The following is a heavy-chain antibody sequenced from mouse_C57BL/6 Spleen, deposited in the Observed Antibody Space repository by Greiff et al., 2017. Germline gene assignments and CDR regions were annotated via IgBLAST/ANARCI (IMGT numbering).Heavy chain of an antibody. CDR3: ARRGVYYDYDEAMDY. J-gene: IGHJ4*01. V-gene: IGHV8-12*01. D-gene: IGHD2-4*01. CDR1: GFSLSPSGLG. CDR2: IYCDDDQ. Sequence: QVTLKECGPGILQSSQTLSLTCSFSGFSLSPSGLGVSWIRQPSGKGLVWLAHIYCDDDQRYNPSLKSRLKISKYTSRNQAFIKINMVDTAATATYYGARRGVYYDYDEAMDYWGQGTSVTVSS.